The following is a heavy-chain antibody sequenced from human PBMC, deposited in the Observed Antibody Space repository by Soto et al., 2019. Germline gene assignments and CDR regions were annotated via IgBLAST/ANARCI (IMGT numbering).Heavy chain of an antibody. CDR2: MSHSGGT. CDR3: ARVERGTATTVVDAFDI. V-gene: IGHV4-34*01. D-gene: IGHD1-1*01. Sequence: QVQLQQWGAGLLKPSETLSLTCAVFGGSVNSGNYYWSWIRQPPGKGLEWIGEMSHSGGTHFNPSLKSRVTISVDKSKNQYSLKMRSVTPADTALYYCARVERGTATTVVDAFDIWGPGTMVTVSS. CDR1: GGSVNSGNYY. J-gene: IGHJ3*02.